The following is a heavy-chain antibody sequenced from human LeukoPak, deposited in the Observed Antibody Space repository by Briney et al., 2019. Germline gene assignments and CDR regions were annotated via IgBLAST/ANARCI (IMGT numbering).Heavy chain of an antibody. V-gene: IGHV3-64*01. J-gene: IGHJ5*02. CDR1: GFTFSSYA. CDR3: ARLSGSYYGWFDP. D-gene: IGHD1-26*01. CDR2: ISSNGGST. Sequence: PGGSLRLSCAASGFTFSSYAMHWVRQAPGKGLEYVSAISSNGGSTYYANSVKGRFTISRDNSKNTLYLQMGSLRAEDMAVYYCARLSGSYYGWFDPWGQGTLVTVSS.